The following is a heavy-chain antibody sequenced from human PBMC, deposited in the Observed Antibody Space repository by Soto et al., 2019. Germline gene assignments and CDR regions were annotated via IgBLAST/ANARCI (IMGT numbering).Heavy chain of an antibody. J-gene: IGHJ4*01. CDR2: ISYDGSNK. V-gene: IGHV3-30-3*01. CDR3: ASTPTILTRFDY. D-gene: IGHD2-21*01. CDR1: GFTFSSYA. Sequence: PGGALRLSCAASGFTFSSYALHWVRQAPGKGLEWVAVISYDGSNKYYADSVEGRFTISRDNSKNTLYLQMNSLRAEATPAHYSASTPTILTRFDYWGDGTLVPVSS.